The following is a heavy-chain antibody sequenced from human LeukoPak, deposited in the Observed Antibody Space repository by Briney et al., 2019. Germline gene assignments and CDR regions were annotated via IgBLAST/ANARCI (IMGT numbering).Heavy chain of an antibody. V-gene: IGHV1-18*01. CDR3: ARDSGYSYGSPFDY. D-gene: IGHD5-18*01. Sequence: ASVKVSCRASGYTLTSYDISWVRQAPGQGLEWMGWISAYNGNTNYAQKLQGRVTMTTDTSTSTAYMELRSLRSDDTAVYYCARDSGYSYGSPFDYWGQGTLVTVSS. CDR2: ISAYNGNT. J-gene: IGHJ4*02. CDR1: GYTLTSYD.